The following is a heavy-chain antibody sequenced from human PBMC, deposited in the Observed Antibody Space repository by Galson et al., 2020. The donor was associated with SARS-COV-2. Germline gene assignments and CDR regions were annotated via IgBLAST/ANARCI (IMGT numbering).Heavy chain of an antibody. CDR3: ARDSSGWYLGSDNYYYYGMDV. Sequence: SCAASGFTFSSYEMNWVRQAPGKGLEWVSHITSGGNTIYYADSVKGRFTISRDDAKNSLFLQMNSLRSDDTAVYYCARDSSGWYLGSDNYYYYGMDVWGQGTTVTVSS. CDR1: GFTFSSYE. J-gene: IGHJ6*02. D-gene: IGHD6-19*01. V-gene: IGHV3-48*03. CDR2: ITSGGNTI.